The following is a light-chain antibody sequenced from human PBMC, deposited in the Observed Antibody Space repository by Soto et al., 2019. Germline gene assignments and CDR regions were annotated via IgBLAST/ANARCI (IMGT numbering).Light chain of an antibody. Sequence: EMVWTQSPGTLSQSPGERATLSCRASQSVSNNYLAWYQQKPGQAPRLLIYGASNRATGIPDRFSGSGSGTDFTLTISRLEPEDFAVYYCQQYGSSGTFGQGTKVDIK. J-gene: IGKJ1*01. CDR3: QQYGSSGT. CDR1: QSVSNNY. V-gene: IGKV3-20*01. CDR2: GAS.